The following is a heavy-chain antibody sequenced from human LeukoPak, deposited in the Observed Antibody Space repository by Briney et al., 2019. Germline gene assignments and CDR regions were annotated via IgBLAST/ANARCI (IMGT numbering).Heavy chain of an antibody. V-gene: IGHV4-34*01. J-gene: IGHJ4*02. CDR3: ARGGALRFLEWLPNPADFAY. CDR1: DGSFSGYY. CDR2: INHSGST. Sequence: SETLSLTCAVYDGSFSGYYWSWIRQPPGKGLEWIGEINHSGSTNYNPSLKSRVTISVDTSKNQFSLKLSSVTAADTAVYYCARGGALRFLEWLPNPADFAYWGQGTLVTVSS. D-gene: IGHD3-3*01.